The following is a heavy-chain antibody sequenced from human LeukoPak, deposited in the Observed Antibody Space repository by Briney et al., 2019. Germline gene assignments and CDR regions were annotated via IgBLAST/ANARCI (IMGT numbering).Heavy chain of an antibody. CDR3: ARPHQYCSSTSCYLWFDY. CDR2: IIPIFGTA. CDR1: GGTFSSYA. D-gene: IGHD2-2*01. V-gene: IGHV1-69*13. J-gene: IGHJ4*02. Sequence: SVKVSCKASGGTFSSYAISWVRQAPGQGLEWMGGIIPIFGTANYAQKIQGRVTITADESTSTAYMELSSLRSEDTAVYYCARPHQYCSSTSCYLWFDYWGQGTLVTVSS.